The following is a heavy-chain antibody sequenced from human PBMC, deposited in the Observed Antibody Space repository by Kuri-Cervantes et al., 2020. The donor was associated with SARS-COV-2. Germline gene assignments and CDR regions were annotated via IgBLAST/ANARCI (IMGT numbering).Heavy chain of an antibody. V-gene: IGHV1-46*01. D-gene: IGHD6-6*01. CDR2: INPSGGST. CDR1: GYTFTSYY. CDR3: ARVKEGVAARPLTGEDYYYYMDV. Sequence: ASVKVSCKASGYTFTSYYMHWVRQAPGQGLEWMGIINPSGGSTSYAQKFQGRVTMTRDTSTSTVYMELSSLRSEDTAVYYCARVKEGVAARPLTGEDYYYYMDVWGKGTTVTVSS. J-gene: IGHJ6*03.